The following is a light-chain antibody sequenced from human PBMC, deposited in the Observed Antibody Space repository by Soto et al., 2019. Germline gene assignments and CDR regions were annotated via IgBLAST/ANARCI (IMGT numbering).Light chain of an antibody. J-gene: IGLJ1*01. CDR3: SAYSSDNTYV. CDR2: DVS. CDR1: SSDVGGYNY. Sequence: QSALTQPASVSGSPGQSITISCSGTSSDVGGYNYVSWYQQYPGKAPRVMIYDVSNRPSGVSNRFSGSKSGNTATLTISGLQAEDEADYYCSAYSSDNTYVFATGTKLTVL. V-gene: IGLV2-14*01.